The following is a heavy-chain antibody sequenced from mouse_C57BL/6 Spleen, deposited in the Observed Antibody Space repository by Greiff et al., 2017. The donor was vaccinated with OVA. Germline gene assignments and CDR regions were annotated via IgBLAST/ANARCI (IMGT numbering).Heavy chain of an antibody. CDR3: ARQGLRTTTTVYYFDY. J-gene: IGHJ2*01. D-gene: IGHD2-1*01. CDR1: GYAFSSSW. Sequence: QVQLQQSGPELVKPGASVKISCKASGYAFSSSWMNWVKQRPGKGLEWIGRIYPGDGDTNYNGKFKGKATLTADKSSSTAYMQLSSLTSEDSAVYFCARQGLRTTTTVYYFDYWGQGTTLTVSS. CDR2: IYPGDGDT. V-gene: IGHV1-82*01.